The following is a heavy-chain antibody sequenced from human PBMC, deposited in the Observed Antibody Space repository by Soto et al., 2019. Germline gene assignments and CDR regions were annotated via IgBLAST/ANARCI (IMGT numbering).Heavy chain of an antibody. CDR2: ISSSGSTI. D-gene: IGHD6-6*01. CDR3: ARENEDNSSSNDYYYYGMDV. J-gene: IGHJ6*02. CDR1: GFTFSSYE. Sequence: PGGSLRLSCAASGFTFSSYEMNWVRQAPGKGLEWVSYISSSGSTIYYADSVKGRFTISRDNAKNSLYLQMNSLRAEDTAVYYCARENEDNSSSNDYYYYGMDVWGQGTTVTVSS. V-gene: IGHV3-48*03.